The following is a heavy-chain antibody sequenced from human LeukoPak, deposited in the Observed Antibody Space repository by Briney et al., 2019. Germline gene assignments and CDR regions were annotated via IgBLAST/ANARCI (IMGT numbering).Heavy chain of an antibody. J-gene: IGHJ4*02. Sequence: GESLKISCQGSGYTFTNYWIGWVRQMAGKGLEWMGIIYPGDSDTRYSPSFQGQITISADTSINTAYLQWSSLRSSDTAMYYCATPNASHWGQGTLVTVSS. CDR2: IYPGDSDT. V-gene: IGHV5-51*01. CDR1: GYTFTNYW. CDR3: ATPNASH.